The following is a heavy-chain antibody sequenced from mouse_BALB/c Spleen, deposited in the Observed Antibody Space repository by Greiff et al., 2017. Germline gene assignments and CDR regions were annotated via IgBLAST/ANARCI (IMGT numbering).Heavy chain of an antibody. Sequence: QVQLQQSGPGLVAPSQSLSITCTVSGFSLTGYGVNWVRQPPGKGLEWLGMIWGDGSTDYNSALKSRLSISKDNSKSQVFLKMNSLQTDDTARYYCARVGDGVPFYSAMDYWGQGTSVTASS. CDR2: IWGDGST. CDR3: ARVGDGVPFYSAMDY. V-gene: IGHV2-6-7*01. D-gene: IGHD1-1*01. CDR1: GFSLTGYG. J-gene: IGHJ4*01.